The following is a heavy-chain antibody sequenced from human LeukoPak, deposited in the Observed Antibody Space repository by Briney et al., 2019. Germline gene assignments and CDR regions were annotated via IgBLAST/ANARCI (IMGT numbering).Heavy chain of an antibody. J-gene: IGHJ4*02. Sequence: GGSLRLSCAASGFTFKHAWMSWVRQAPGKGLEWVSAISDSGGSTYYADSVKGRFTISRDNSKNTLYLQMNSLRAEDTAVYYCAKDLVVVGYYFDFWGRGALVTVSS. CDR1: GFTFKHAW. CDR3: AKDLVVVGYYFDF. V-gene: IGHV3-23*01. CDR2: ISDSGGST. D-gene: IGHD3-22*01.